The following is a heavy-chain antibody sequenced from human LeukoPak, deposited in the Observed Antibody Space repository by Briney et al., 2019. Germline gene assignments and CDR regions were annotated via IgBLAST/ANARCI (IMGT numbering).Heavy chain of an antibody. V-gene: IGHV3-30-3*01. CDR3: ARAAKWELPNFDY. D-gene: IGHD1-26*01. J-gene: IGHJ4*02. CDR1: GFTFSSYA. Sequence: GGSLRLSCAASGFTFSSYAMHWVRQAPGKGLEWVAVISYDGSNKYYADSVKGRLTISRDNSKNTLYLQMNSLRAEDTAVYYCARAAKWELPNFDYWGQGTLVTVSS. CDR2: ISYDGSNK.